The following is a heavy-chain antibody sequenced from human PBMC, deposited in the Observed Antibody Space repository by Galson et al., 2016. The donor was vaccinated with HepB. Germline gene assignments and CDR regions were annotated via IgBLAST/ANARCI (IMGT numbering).Heavy chain of an antibody. J-gene: IGHJ3*01. CDR2: IGSFGDT. V-gene: IGHV3-13*04. Sequence: SLRLSCAGSGFTFRSYDMNWVRQVPGKGLEWVAGIGSFGDTYYPGSVKGRFTISRENAKNASYLQMNSLRAEDTAVYYCARSGDVLTGRDAFDVWGQGTMVTVSS. CDR1: GFTFRSYD. D-gene: IGHD3-9*01. CDR3: ARSGDVLTGRDAFDV.